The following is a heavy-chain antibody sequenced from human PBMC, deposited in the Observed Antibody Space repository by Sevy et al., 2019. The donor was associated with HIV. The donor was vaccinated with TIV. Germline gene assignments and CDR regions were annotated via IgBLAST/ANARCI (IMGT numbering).Heavy chain of an antibody. CDR2: IYYSGST. CDR1: GGSISSSSYY. D-gene: IGHD3-3*01. Sequence: SETLSLTCTVSGGSISSSSYYWGWIRQPPGKGLEWMGSIYYSGSTYYNPSLKSRVTISVDTSKNQFSLKLSSVTAADTAVYYCARLGYYDFWSGIGGYYYYGMDVWGQGTTVTVSS. CDR3: ARLGYYDFWSGIGGYYYYGMDV. V-gene: IGHV4-39*01. J-gene: IGHJ6*02.